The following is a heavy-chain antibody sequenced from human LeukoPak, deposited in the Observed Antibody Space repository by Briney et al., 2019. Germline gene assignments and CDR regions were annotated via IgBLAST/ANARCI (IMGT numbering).Heavy chain of an antibody. CDR1: GFTFSSYW. Sequence: GGSLRLSCAASGFTFSSYWMHWVRQAPGKGLVWVSRINSDGSSTSYADSVKGRFTISRDNAKNTLYLQMNSLRAEDTAVYYCARWKQVVAATLYYFDYWGQGTLVTVSS. D-gene: IGHD2-15*01. CDR3: ARWKQVVAATLYYFDY. V-gene: IGHV3-74*01. J-gene: IGHJ4*02. CDR2: INSDGSST.